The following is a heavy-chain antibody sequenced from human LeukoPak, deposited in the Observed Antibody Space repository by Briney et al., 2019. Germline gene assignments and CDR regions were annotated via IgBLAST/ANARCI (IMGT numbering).Heavy chain of an antibody. J-gene: IGHJ3*02. V-gene: IGHV4-61*02. Sequence: SQTLSLTCTVSGGSISSGSYCWSWIRQPAGKGLEWIGRIYTSGSTNYNPSLKSRVTISVDTSKNQFSLKLSSVTAADTAVYYCARDPDHDVAAAFDIWSQGTVVTVSS. CDR3: ARDPDHDVAAAFDI. CDR2: IYTSGST. D-gene: IGHD2-21*01. CDR1: GGSISSGSYC.